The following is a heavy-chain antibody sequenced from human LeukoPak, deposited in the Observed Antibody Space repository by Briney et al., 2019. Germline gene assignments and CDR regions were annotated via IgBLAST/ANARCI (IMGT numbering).Heavy chain of an antibody. Sequence: PGGSLRLSCAASGFTFSSYAMSWVRQAPGKGLEWVSGISGSGGSTYYADSVKSRFTISRDNSKNTLYLQMNSLRADDTAVYYCAKDFTYYYDSSGYFLDYWGQGTLVTVSS. CDR3: AKDFTYYYDSSGYFLDY. CDR2: ISGSGGST. J-gene: IGHJ4*02. CDR1: GFTFSSYA. V-gene: IGHV3-23*01. D-gene: IGHD3-22*01.